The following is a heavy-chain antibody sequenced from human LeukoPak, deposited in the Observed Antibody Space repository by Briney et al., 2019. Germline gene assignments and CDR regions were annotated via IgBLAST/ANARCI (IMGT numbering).Heavy chain of an antibody. CDR2: IYYSGRT. J-gene: IGHJ4*02. D-gene: IGHD3-22*01. CDR3: ARDPKDFYDTSNYLYFDY. Sequence: SETLSLTCTVFGGSISTNCWSWIRQPPGKGLEWIGYIYYSGRTNYNPSLKSRVTISIDTSKNQFSLKLSSVTAADTAVYYCARDPKDFYDTSNYLYFDYWGRGTLVTVSS. V-gene: IGHV4-59*01. CDR1: GGSISTNC.